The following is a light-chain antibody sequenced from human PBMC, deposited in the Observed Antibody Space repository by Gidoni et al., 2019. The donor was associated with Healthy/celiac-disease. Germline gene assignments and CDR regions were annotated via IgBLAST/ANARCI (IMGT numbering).Light chain of an antibody. CDR1: PSVSSSY. J-gene: IGKJ2*01. CDR3: QQYGSSPMYT. Sequence: EIVLTQSPGTLSLSPWERATLYCRASPSVSSSYLAWYQQKHGLATRLLIYGASSSAIGIPDRFSGSGSGTDFTLTISRLEPEDFAVYYCQQYGSSPMYTCGQGTKLEIK. V-gene: IGKV3-20*01. CDR2: GAS.